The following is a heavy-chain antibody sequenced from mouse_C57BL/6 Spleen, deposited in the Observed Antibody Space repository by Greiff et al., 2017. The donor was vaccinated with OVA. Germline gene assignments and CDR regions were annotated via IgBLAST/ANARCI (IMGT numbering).Heavy chain of an antibody. CDR1: GYTFTSYW. CDR2: INPSNGGT. D-gene: IGHD2-3*01. V-gene: IGHV1-53*01. CDR3: ARWNGYYEGAMDY. J-gene: IGHJ4*01. Sequence: QVQLKQPGTELVKPGASVKLSCKASGYTFTSYWMHWVKQRPGQGLEWIGNINPSNGGTNYNEKFKSKATLTVDKSSSTAYMQLSSLTSEDSAVYYCARWNGYYEGAMDYWGQGTSVTVSS.